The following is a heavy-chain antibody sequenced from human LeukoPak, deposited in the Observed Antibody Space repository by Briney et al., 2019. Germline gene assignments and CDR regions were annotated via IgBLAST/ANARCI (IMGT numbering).Heavy chain of an antibody. CDR2: IIPIFGTA. CDR1: GGTFSSSA. J-gene: IGHJ6*03. D-gene: IGHD5-18*01. V-gene: IGHV1-69*13. CDR3: ARDGVESLEDTAMGVDFFYLDV. Sequence: ASVKVSCKASGGTFSSSAISWVRQAPGQGLEWMGGIIPIFGTAKYAQKFQGRVTITADESASTAYMELSSLRSEDTAVYYCARDGVESLEDTAMGVDFFYLDVWGKGTTVTVSS.